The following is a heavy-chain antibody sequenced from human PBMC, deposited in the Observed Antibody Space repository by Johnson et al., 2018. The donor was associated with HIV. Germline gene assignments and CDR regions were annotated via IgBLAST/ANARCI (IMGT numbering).Heavy chain of an antibody. CDR2: FYSGGST. V-gene: IGHV3-66*01. CDR1: GFTFGDYA. CDR3: ASRTGWDAFDI. J-gene: IGHJ3*02. D-gene: IGHD7-27*01. Sequence: VPLVESGGGLVQPGRSLRLSCTASGFTFGDYAMSWVRQAPGKGLEWVSVFYSGGSTYYADSVKGRFTISRDNSKNTLYLQMNSLVAEDTAVDYCASRTGWDAFDIWGQGTMVTVSS.